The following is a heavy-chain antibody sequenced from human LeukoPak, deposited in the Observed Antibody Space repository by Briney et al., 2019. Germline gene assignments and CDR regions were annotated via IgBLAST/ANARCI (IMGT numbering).Heavy chain of an antibody. CDR2: IKQDGSEK. CDR1: GFTFSSYW. CDR3: ARRFGLWGDAAAGDY. Sequence: GGSLRLSCAASGFTFSSYWMSWVRQAPGKGLEWVANIKQDGSEKYYVDSVKGRFTISRDNAKNSLYLQMNSLRAEDTAVYYCARRFGLWGDAAAGDYWGQGTLVTVSS. V-gene: IGHV3-7*01. D-gene: IGHD6-13*01. J-gene: IGHJ4*02.